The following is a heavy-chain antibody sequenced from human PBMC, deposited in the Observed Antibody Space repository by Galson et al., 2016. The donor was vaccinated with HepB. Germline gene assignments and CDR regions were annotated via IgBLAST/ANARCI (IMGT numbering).Heavy chain of an antibody. J-gene: IGHJ6*04. CDR2: ISGSGLGT. CDR1: GFTFSDYA. V-gene: IGHV3-23*01. D-gene: IGHD6-13*01. CDR3: ARVSRPGISAPRYGMDV. Sequence: SLRLSCAASGFTFSDYAMSWVRQAPGKGLEWVSAISGSGLGTHYADSVWGRLTISRDNSENTLYLQMSGLRAEDTALYYCARVSRPGISAPRYGMDVWGRGTTVTVSS.